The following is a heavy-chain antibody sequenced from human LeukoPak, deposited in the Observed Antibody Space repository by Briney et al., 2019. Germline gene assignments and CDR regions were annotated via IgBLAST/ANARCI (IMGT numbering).Heavy chain of an antibody. CDR1: GGSISSYY. Sequence: PSETLSLTCTVSGGSISSYYWRWIRQPPGKGLEWIGYIYYSGSTNYNPSLKSRVTISVDTSKNQFSLKLSSVTAADTAVYYCARGPILTGLYFGYWGQGTLVTVSS. J-gene: IGHJ4*02. D-gene: IGHD3-9*01. V-gene: IGHV4-59*01. CDR2: IYYSGST. CDR3: ARGPILTGLYFGY.